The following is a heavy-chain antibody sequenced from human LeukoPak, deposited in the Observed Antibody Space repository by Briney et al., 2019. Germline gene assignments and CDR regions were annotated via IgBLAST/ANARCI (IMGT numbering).Heavy chain of an antibody. D-gene: IGHD3-16*01. V-gene: IGHV1-24*01. J-gene: IGHJ3*02. Sequence: ASVKVSCKVSGYTLTELSMHWVRQAPGKGLEWMGGFDPEDGETIYAQKFQGRVTMTEDTSTDTAYMELSSLRSEDTAVYYCATEGAGSLGLTRDDAFDIWGQGTMVTVSS. CDR2: FDPEDGET. CDR3: ATEGAGSLGLTRDDAFDI. CDR1: GYTLTELS.